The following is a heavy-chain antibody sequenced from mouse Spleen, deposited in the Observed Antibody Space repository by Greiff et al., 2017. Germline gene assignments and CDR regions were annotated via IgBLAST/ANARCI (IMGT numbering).Heavy chain of an antibody. CDR2: IFPGSGST. J-gene: IGHJ1*01. CDR1: GHTFTGNW. CDR3: ARRELLRSPHWFFDV. D-gene: IGHD1-1*01. Sequence: QVQLQQSGPELMRPGASVKLSCKATGHTFTGNWIEWVKQRPGHGLEWIGEIFPGSGSTNYNKKFEDKATFTADTSSNTAYMQLSSLTTEDSAIYYCARRELLRSPHWFFDVWGAGTTVTVSS. V-gene: IGHV1-9*01.